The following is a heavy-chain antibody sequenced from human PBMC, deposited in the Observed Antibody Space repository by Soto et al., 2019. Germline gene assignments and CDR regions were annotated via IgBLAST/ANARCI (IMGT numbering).Heavy chain of an antibody. V-gene: IGHV5-51*01. CDR3: ATTVGSGWF. CDR2: ISPADSET. J-gene: IGHJ4*02. CDR1: GYTFSNMW. Sequence: PGESLKISCQCSGYTFSNMWIAWVRQMPGKGLEYMGIISPADSETRYSPSFQGQVSMSVERSINTAYLQWSSLKASDTAMYYCATTVGSGWFWGQGTMVTVSS. D-gene: IGHD6-19*01.